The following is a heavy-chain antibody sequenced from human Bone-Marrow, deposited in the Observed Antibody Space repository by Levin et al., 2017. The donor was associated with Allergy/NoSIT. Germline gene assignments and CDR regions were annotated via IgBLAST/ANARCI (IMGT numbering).Heavy chain of an antibody. CDR3: ARENHYYDSSGYLYGMDV. CDR2: IWYDGSNK. Sequence: GESLKISCAASGFTFSSYGMHWVRQAPGKGLEWVAVIWYDGSNKYYADSVKGRFTISRDNSKNTLYLQMNSLRAEDTAVYYCARENHYYDSSGYLYGMDVWGQGTTVTVSS. J-gene: IGHJ6*02. CDR1: GFTFSSYG. D-gene: IGHD3-22*01. V-gene: IGHV3-33*01.